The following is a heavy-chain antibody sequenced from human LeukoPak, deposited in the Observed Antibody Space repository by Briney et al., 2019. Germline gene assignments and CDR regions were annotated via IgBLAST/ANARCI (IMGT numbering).Heavy chain of an antibody. CDR3: ARDGGYCSGGSCPNWFDP. CDR1: GFTFSSYS. J-gene: IGHJ5*02. V-gene: IGHV3-21*01. Sequence: GSLRLSCAASGFTFSSYSMNWVRQAPGKGLEWVSSIISSSSYIYYADSVKGRFTISRDNAKNSLYLQMNSLRAEDTAVYYCARDGGYCSGGSCPNWFDPWGQGTLVTVSS. D-gene: IGHD2-15*01. CDR2: IISSSSYI.